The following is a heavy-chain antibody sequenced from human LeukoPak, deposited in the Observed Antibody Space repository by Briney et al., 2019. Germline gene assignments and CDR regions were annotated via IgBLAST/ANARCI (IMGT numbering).Heavy chain of an antibody. D-gene: IGHD2-15*01. CDR2: IYYSGST. CDR3: ATCSGGSCYWFDP. V-gene: IGHV4-59*05. J-gene: IGHJ5*02. Sequence: SETLSLTCTVSGGSFSGYYWSWIRQPPGKGLEWIGSIYYSGSTYYNPSLKSRVTISVDTSKNQFSLKLSSVTAADTAVYYCATCSGGSCYWFDPWGQGTLVTVSS. CDR1: GGSFSGYY.